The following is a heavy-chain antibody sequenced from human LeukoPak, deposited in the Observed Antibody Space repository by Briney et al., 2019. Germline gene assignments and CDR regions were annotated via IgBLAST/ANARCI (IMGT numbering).Heavy chain of an antibody. CDR3: ARGLSSGMDV. CDR2: INHSGST. V-gene: IGHV4-34*01. Sequence: SETLSLTCTVSGGSISSYYWSWIRQPPGKGLEWIGEINHSGSTNYNPSLKSRVTISVDTSKNQFSLKLSSVTAADTAVYYCARGLSSGMDVWGKGTTVTVSS. CDR1: GGSISSYY. J-gene: IGHJ6*04.